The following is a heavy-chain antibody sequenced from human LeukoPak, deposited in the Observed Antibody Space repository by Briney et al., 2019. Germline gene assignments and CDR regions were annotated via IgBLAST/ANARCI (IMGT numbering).Heavy chain of an antibody. CDR1: GFTFSSYS. Sequence: GRSLRLSCAASGFTFSSYSMNWVRQAPGKGLEWVSSISSSSSYIYYADSVKGRFTISRDNAKNSLYLQMNSRRAADTAVYYCARSDGDRIAWGRYYYYYMDVWGKGTTVTVSS. D-gene: IGHD3-16*01. J-gene: IGHJ6*03. V-gene: IGHV3-21*01. CDR3: ARSDGDRIAWGRYYYYYMDV. CDR2: ISSSSSYI.